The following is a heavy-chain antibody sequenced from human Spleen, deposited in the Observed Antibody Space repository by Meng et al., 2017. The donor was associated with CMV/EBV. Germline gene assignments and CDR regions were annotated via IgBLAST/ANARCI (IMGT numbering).Heavy chain of an antibody. D-gene: IGHD5-18*01. J-gene: IGHJ4*02. CDR1: GYIFTNHW. V-gene: IGHV5-51*01. CDR3: ARRGYSHGYYFEY. Sequence: GESLKISCEGSGYIFTNHWIGWVRQMPGKGLEWMGIIYPGDSDTAYSPSFQGQVTISADKSISTAYLQWSSLKASDTAMYYCARRGYSHGYYFEYWGQGTPVTVSS. CDR2: IYPGDSDT.